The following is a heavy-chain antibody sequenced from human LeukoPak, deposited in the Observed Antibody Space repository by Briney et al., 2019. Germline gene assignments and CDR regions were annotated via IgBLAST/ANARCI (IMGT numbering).Heavy chain of an antibody. J-gene: IGHJ4*02. CDR1: GGSFSGYY. CDR2: INHSGST. CDR3: AREVNGATVY. D-gene: IGHD1-26*01. Sequence: SETLSLTCAVYGGSFSGYYWSWILQPPGKGLEWIGEINHSGSTNYNPSLKSRVTISVDTSKNQFSLKLSSVTAADTAVYYCAREVNGATVYWGQGTLVTVSS. V-gene: IGHV4-34*01.